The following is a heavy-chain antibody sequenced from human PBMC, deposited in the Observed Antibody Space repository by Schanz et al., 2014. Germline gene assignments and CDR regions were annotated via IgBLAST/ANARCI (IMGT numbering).Heavy chain of an antibody. V-gene: IGHV3-23*04. Sequence: VQVVESGGGLVKPGGSLRLSCAASGFTFSSYAMSWVRQAPGKGLEWVTAISGSGGSTYYADSVKGSFTISSDNSKSKLQLKKSSVGDEDAADCYGAKAEGRRFDSWGQGTLVTVSS. CDR1: GFTFSSYA. CDR3: AKAEGRRFDS. J-gene: IGHJ4*02. CDR2: ISGSGGST.